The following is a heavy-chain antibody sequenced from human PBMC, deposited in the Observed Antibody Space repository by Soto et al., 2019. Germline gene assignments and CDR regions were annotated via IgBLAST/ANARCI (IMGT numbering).Heavy chain of an antibody. D-gene: IGHD2-2*01. Sequence: QVQLVQSGAEVKKPGSSVKVSCKASGGTFSSYTISWVRQAPGQGLEWMGRIIPILGIANYAQKFQGRVTXXAXKXXSTAYMELSSLRSEDTAVYYCARAGCSSTSCAIDYWGQGTLVTVSS. CDR1: GGTFSSYT. CDR3: ARAGCSSTSCAIDY. V-gene: IGHV1-69*02. J-gene: IGHJ4*02. CDR2: IIPILGIA.